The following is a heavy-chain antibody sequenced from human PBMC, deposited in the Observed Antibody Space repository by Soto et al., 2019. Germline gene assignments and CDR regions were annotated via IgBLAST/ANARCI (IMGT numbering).Heavy chain of an antibody. D-gene: IGHD2-2*01. CDR2: TYFRSKWYN. V-gene: IGHV6-1*01. Sequence: PSQTLSLTCVISGDSVSSNRVTWNWIRQSPSRGLEWLGRTYFRSKWYNDYAESVRSRITIDPDTSKNQFPLHLNSVTPEDTAVDYCVRLVGNSWLDFWGQGTLVTVSS. J-gene: IGHJ5*01. CDR1: GDSVSSNRVT. CDR3: VRLVGNSWLDF.